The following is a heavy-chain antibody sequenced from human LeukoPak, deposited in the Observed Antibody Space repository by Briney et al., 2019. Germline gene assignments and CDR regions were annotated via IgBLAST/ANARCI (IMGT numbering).Heavy chain of an antibody. J-gene: IGHJ4*02. D-gene: IGHD6-13*01. CDR3: AKWVIAAADTYYFDY. CDR1: GFTFSNA. CDR2: ISGSGGST. V-gene: IGHV3-23*01. Sequence: PGGSLRLSCAASGFTFSNAMSWVRQAPGKGLEWVSAISGSGGSTYYADSVKGRFTISRDNSKNTLYLQMNSLRAEDTAVYYCAKWVIAAADTYYFDYWGQGTLVTVSS.